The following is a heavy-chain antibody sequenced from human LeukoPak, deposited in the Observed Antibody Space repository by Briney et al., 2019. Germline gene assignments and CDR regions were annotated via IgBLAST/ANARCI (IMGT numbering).Heavy chain of an antibody. CDR1: GFTISSYA. Sequence: GGSLRLSCAASGFTISSYAMSWVRQAPGKGLEWVSAISGSGGSTYYADSVKGRFTISRDNSKNTLYLQMNSLRAEDTAVYYCAKGEYSSSWLFDYWGQGTLVTVSS. J-gene: IGHJ4*02. CDR3: AKGEYSSSWLFDY. D-gene: IGHD6-13*01. CDR2: ISGSGGST. V-gene: IGHV3-23*01.